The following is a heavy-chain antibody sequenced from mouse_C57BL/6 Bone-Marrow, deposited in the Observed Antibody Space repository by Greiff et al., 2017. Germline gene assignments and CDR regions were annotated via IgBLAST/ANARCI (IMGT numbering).Heavy chain of an antibody. Sequence: EVNLVESGGGLVKPGGSLKLSCAASGFTFSSYAMSWVRQTPEKRLGWVATISDGGSYTYYPDNVKGRFTISRDNAKNNLYLQMSHLKSEDTAMYYCARGDGYPLAMDYWGQGTSVTVSS. CDR1: GFTFSSYA. D-gene: IGHD2-3*01. J-gene: IGHJ4*01. V-gene: IGHV5-4*03. CDR2: ISDGGSYT. CDR3: ARGDGYPLAMDY.